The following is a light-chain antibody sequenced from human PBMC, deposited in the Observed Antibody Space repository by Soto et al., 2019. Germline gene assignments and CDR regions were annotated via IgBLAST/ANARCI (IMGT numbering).Light chain of an antibody. CDR2: GAS. V-gene: IGKV3-20*01. J-gene: IGKJ1*01. CDR3: QQYGSSPPWT. Sequence: EIVLTQPPATVSLSPGERATLSCWASQSLSSYLAWYQQKPGQAPRLLLYGASSRATGIPDRFSGSGSGTDLTLTISRLEPEDFAAYYCQQYGSSPPWTFGQGTKVDIK. CDR1: QSLSSY.